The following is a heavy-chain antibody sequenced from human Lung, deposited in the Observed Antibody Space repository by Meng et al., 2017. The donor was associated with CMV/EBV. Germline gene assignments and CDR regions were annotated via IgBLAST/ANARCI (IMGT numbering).Heavy chain of an antibody. V-gene: IGHV3-30-3*01. CDR1: GFIFSSYA. Sequence: DSGFIFSSYAMHWVRQAPGKGLEWVAVISYDGSNKYYADSVKGRFTISRDNSKNTLYLQMNSLRAEDTAVYYCARGRYDFWSGGIDYWGQGTLVTVSS. CDR2: ISYDGSNK. D-gene: IGHD3-3*01. CDR3: ARGRYDFWSGGIDY. J-gene: IGHJ4*02.